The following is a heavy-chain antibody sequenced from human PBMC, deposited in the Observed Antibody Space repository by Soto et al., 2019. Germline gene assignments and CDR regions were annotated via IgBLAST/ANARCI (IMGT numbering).Heavy chain of an antibody. CDR1: GFTFSSYA. CDR2: ISGSVGIT. Sequence: WGSLRLSCAASGFTFSSYAMSWVRQAPGKGLEWVSAISGSVGITYYADSVKGRFTISRDNSKNTLYLQMNSLRAEDTAVYYCAKAASGVVGSFDASDTWGEGKIVTFSS. CDR3: AKAASGVVGSFDASDT. V-gene: IGHV3-23*01. J-gene: IGHJ3*02. D-gene: IGHD2-15*01.